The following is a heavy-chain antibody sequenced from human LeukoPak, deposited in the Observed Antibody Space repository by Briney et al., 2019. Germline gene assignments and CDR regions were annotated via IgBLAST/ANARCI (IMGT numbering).Heavy chain of an antibody. CDR3: AKDTEQRWLQLGYFDY. Sequence: PGGSLRLSCAASGFTFDDYAMHWVRPAPGKGLEWVAGISWKIGSIGYEDSVKGRFTISRDNAKNSLYLQMNSLRDEDTAVYYCAKDTEQRWLQLGYFDYWGQGTLVTVSS. D-gene: IGHD5-24*01. J-gene: IGHJ4*02. V-gene: IGHV3-9*01. CDR1: GFTFDDYA. CDR2: ISWKIGSI.